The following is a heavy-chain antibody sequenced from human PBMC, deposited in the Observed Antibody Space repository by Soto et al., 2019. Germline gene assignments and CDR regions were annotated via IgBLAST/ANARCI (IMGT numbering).Heavy chain of an antibody. D-gene: IGHD3-3*01. V-gene: IGHV2-5*02. Sequence: QITLKESGPTLVKPTQTLTLTCTFSGFSLSTSGVGVGWIRQPPGKALEWLALIYWDDDKRYSPSLKSRLTITKDTSKNQVVLTMTNMDPVDTATYYCAHVRLEWLFSYYYDYGMDVWGQGTTVTVSS. J-gene: IGHJ6*02. CDR1: GFSLSTSGVG. CDR2: IYWDDDK. CDR3: AHVRLEWLFSYYYDYGMDV.